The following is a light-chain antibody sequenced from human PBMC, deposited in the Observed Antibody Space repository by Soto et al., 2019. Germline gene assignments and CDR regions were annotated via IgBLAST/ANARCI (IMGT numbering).Light chain of an antibody. Sequence: QSALTQPASVSGSPGQSITISCTGTSRDVGSYNLVSWYQQHPGKAPKLMIYEVSKRPSGVSNRFSGSKSGNTASLTISGLQAEDEADYYCCSYAGSSTLVVFGGGTQLTVL. J-gene: IGLJ2*01. CDR2: EVS. V-gene: IGLV2-23*02. CDR3: CSYAGSSTLVV. CDR1: SRDVGSYNL.